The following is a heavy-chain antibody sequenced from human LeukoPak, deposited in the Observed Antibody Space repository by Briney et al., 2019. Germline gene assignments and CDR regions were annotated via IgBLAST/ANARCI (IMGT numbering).Heavy chain of an antibody. Sequence: PGGSLRLSCAASGFTFSSYAMSWVRQAPGKGLEWVSLISGDGGSTYYADSVKGRFTISRDNSKNSLYLQMNSLRTEDTALYYCWVGSFLHYFDYWGQGTLVTVSS. J-gene: IGHJ4*02. CDR1: GFTFSSYA. V-gene: IGHV3-43*02. CDR3: WVGSFLHYFDY. CDR2: ISGDGGST. D-gene: IGHD1-26*01.